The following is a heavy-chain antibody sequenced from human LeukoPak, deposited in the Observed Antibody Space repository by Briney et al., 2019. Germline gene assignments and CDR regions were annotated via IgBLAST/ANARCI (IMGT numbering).Heavy chain of an antibody. J-gene: IGHJ3*02. CDR1: GFTFSSHS. D-gene: IGHD3-10*01. CDR3: ARGDGATPPDVFDI. Sequence: GGSLRLSCAASGFTFSSHSMNWVRQAPGKGLQWVSSIGSSSIYIYYADSVRGRFTISRDNAKNSLYLQMNSLRGEDTAVYYCARGDGATPPDVFDIWGQGTMVTVSS. V-gene: IGHV3-21*01. CDR2: IGSSSIYI.